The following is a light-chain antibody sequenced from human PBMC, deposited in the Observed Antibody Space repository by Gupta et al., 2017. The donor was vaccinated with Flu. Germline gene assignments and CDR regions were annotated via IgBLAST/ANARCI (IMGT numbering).Light chain of an antibody. J-gene: IGKJ5*01. V-gene: IGKV3-15*01. CDR3: QQYADWPPIT. CDR1: QSVSTN. CDR2: GAS. Sequence: IVMTQSPDTLSVSPGERATLFCRASQSVSTNLAWYQHKPGLAPRLLIYGASTRATGIEDRFSGSGSGTEFTRTISSLQSEDFAVYYCQQYADWPPITFGQGTRLEIK.